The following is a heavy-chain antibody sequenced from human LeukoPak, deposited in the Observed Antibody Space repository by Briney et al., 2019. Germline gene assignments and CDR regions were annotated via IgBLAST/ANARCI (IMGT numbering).Heavy chain of an antibody. D-gene: IGHD1-7*01. CDR2: IKSDGSDT. Sequence: QPGGSLMLSCAASGFTFSSSWMSWVRQAPGKGLEGVANIKSDGSDTYYVESVKGRFTVSRDNAKNSLYLQMNSLRAEDTAVYYCARGYGGNYKWGQGTLVTVSS. V-gene: IGHV3-7*01. CDR1: GFTFSSSW. CDR3: ARGYGGNYK. J-gene: IGHJ4*02.